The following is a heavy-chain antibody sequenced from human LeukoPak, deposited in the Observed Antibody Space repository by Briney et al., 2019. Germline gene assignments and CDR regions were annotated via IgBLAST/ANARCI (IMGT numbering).Heavy chain of an antibody. CDR3: AKRGVVIRVILVGFHKEAYYFDS. CDR2: ISDSGGTT. D-gene: IGHD3-22*01. V-gene: IGHV3-23*01. Sequence: GGSLRPSCAVSGVTLSNYGMSWVRQAPGKGLEWVAGISDSGGTTNYADSVKGRFTISRDNPKNTLYLQMKSLRAEDTAVYFCAKRGVVIRVILVGFHKEAYYFDSWGQGALVTVSS. CDR1: GVTLSNYG. J-gene: IGHJ4*02.